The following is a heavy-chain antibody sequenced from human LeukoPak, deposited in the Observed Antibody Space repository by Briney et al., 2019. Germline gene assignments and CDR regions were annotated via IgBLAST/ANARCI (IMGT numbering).Heavy chain of an antibody. J-gene: IGHJ6*03. V-gene: IGHV3-23*01. CDR3: AGGGFGEAYYYYYYMDV. Sequence: PGGSLRLSCAASRFTFSSYAMSWVRQAPGKGLEWVSAISGSGGSTYYADSVKGRFTISRDNSKKTLYLQMDSPRGEDTAVSYWAGGGFGEAYYYYYYMDVWGKGTTVTVSS. CDR2: ISGSGGST. D-gene: IGHD3-10*01. CDR1: RFTFSSYA.